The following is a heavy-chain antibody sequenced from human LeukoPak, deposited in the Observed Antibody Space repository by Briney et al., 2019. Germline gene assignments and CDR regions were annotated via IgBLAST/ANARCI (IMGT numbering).Heavy chain of an antibody. J-gene: IGHJ4*02. V-gene: IGHV3-23*01. CDR3: AKDREYRSSTSCYTALDY. Sequence: GGSLRLSCAASGFTFSSYAVSWVRQAPGKGLEWVSAISGSGGSTYYADSVKGRFTISRDNSKNTLYLQMNSLRAEDTAVYSCAKDREYRSSTSCYTALDYWGQGTLVTVSS. CDR2: ISGSGGST. CDR1: GFTFSSYA. D-gene: IGHD2-2*02.